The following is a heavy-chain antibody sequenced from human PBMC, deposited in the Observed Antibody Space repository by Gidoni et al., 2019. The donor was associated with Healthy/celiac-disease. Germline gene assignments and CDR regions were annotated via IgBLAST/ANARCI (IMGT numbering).Heavy chain of an antibody. CDR2: IGKAGDT. Sequence: EGQLVESGGGLVQAGGYLRLSCDASACTFSGDDMNWVRQAIGKGLEWVSGIGKAGDTYYAGSVKGRFTLSRENAKNSLYLQMNSLRAGDTAVYYCARGGDGFDPWGQGTLVTVSS. CDR3: ARGGDGFDP. J-gene: IGHJ5*02. CDR1: ACTFSGDD. V-gene: IGHV3-13*01. D-gene: IGHD6-25*01.